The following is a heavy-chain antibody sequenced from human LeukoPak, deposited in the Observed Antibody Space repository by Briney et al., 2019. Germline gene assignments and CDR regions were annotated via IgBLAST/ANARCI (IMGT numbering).Heavy chain of an antibody. J-gene: IGHJ6*02. CDR2: ISTYNGDT. CDR3: ARDGLARGGMDV. Sequence: ASVKVSCKASGYTFSSYGVTWVRQAPGQGLEWMGWISTYNGDTSYAQKFQGRVTMTRDTSTSTVYMELSSLRSEDTAVYYCARDGLARGGMDVWGQGTTVTASS. D-gene: IGHD6-6*01. V-gene: IGHV1-18*01. CDR1: GYTFSSYG.